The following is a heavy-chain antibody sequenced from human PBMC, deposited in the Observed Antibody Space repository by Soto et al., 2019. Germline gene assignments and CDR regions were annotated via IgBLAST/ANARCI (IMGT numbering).Heavy chain of an antibody. J-gene: IGHJ3*02. CDR3: ARGHITIFGVVSLEDAFDI. CDR2: IYTSGST. D-gene: IGHD3-3*01. V-gene: IGHV4-4*07. Sequence: PSETLSLTCTVSGGSISSYYWSWIRQPAGKGLEWIGRIYTSGSTNYNPSLKSRVTMSVDTSKNQFSLKLSSVTAADTAVYYCARGHITIFGVVSLEDAFDIWGQGTMVTVSS. CDR1: GGSISSYY.